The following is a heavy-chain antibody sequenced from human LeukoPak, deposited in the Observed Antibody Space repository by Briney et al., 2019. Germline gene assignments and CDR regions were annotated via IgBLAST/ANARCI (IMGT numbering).Heavy chain of an antibody. V-gene: IGHV1-69*01. J-gene: IGHJ4*02. D-gene: IGHD5-18*01. Sequence: SVKVSCKASGGTFSSYAISWVRQAPGQGLEWMGGIIPIFGTANYAQKFQGRVTITADESTSTAYMELSSLRSDDTAVYYCAREESSYGSAGDYWGQGTLVTVSS. CDR3: AREESSYGSAGDY. CDR1: GGTFSSYA. CDR2: IIPIFGTA.